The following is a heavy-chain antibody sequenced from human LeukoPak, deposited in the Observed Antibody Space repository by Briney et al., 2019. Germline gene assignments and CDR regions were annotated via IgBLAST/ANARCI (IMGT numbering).Heavy chain of an antibody. CDR2: IYYSGST. CDR3: ARNRYYYGSGNYGVPNWFDP. Sequence: SETLSLTCAVYGGSFSGYYWSWIRQPPGKGLEWIGSIYYSGSTYYNPSLKSRVTISVDTSKNQFSLKLRSVTAADTAVYSCARNRYYYGSGNYGVPNWFDPWGQGTLVTVSS. D-gene: IGHD3-10*01. J-gene: IGHJ5*02. V-gene: IGHV4-34*01. CDR1: GGSFSGYY.